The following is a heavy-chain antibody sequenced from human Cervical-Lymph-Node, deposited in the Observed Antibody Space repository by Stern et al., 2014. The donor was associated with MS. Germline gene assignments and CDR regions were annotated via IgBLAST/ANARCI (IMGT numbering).Heavy chain of an antibody. Sequence: QLQLQESGPGLVKPSETLSLTCTVSGGSISSYYWSWIRQPPGKGLEWIGYIYYSGSTNYNPSLKSRVTISVDTSKNQFSLKLSSVTAADTAVYYCARDYAFDICGQGTMVTVSS. CDR1: GGSISSYY. CDR2: IYYSGST. V-gene: IGHV4-59*01. CDR3: ARDYAFDI. J-gene: IGHJ3*02.